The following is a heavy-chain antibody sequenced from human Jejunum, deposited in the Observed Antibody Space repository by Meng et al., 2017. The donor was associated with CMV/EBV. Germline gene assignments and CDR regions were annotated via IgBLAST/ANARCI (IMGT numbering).Heavy chain of an antibody. CDR2: MNTKTGNQ. Sequence: KASGYTFTTYAINWVRQAPGQGLEWMGWMNTKTGNQTYDQGFKGRFVFSLDTSVSTAYLQIESLKAEDTAVYYCAKDRVGAAKDFDYWGQGTLVTVSS. D-gene: IGHD2-15*01. V-gene: IGHV7-4-1*01. J-gene: IGHJ4*02. CDR1: GYTFTTYA. CDR3: AKDRVGAAKDFDY.